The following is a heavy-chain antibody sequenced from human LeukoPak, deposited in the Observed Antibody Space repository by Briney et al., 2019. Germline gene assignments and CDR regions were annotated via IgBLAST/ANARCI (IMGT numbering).Heavy chain of an antibody. CDR1: GFTFSTYS. D-gene: IGHD5-18*01. CDR2: ISSSSSYI. J-gene: IGHJ4*02. Sequence: GGSLRLSCAASGFTFSTYSMNWVRQTPGKGLEWVSSISSSSSYIYYADSVKGRFTIARDNAKNSLYLQMNSLRAEDTAVYYCARPKRRGGNTYGFDYWGQGTLVTVSS. V-gene: IGHV3-21*01. CDR3: ARPKRRGGNTYGFDY.